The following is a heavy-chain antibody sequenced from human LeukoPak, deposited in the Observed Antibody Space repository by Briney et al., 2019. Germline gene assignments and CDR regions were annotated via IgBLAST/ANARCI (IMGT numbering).Heavy chain of an antibody. Sequence: GTSVKVSCKASGFTFTSSAMQWVRQARGQRLEWIGWIVVGSGNTNYAQKFQERVTITRDMSTSTAYMELSSLRSEDTAVYYCARDRRPTVVVTPSYAFDIWGQGTMVTVSS. V-gene: IGHV1-58*02. J-gene: IGHJ3*02. CDR3: ARDRRPTVVVTPSYAFDI. CDR1: GFTFTSSA. CDR2: IVVGSGNT. D-gene: IGHD2-21*02.